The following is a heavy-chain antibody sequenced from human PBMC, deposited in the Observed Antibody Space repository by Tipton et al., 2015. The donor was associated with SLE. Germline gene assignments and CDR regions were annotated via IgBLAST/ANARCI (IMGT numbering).Heavy chain of an antibody. D-gene: IGHD1-26*01. CDR2: INANSGET. Sequence: QSGAEVKKPGASVIVSCKTSGHIFSGYFIHWVRQAPGQGLEWMGWINANSGETKSAQKFQGRVTMTRDTYIKAAYMELTTMKSDDTALYYCAGEAPYSGTHRGGFDIWGQGSMVVVSS. CDR3: AGEAPYSGTHRGGFDI. V-gene: IGHV1-2*02. J-gene: IGHJ3*02. CDR1: GHIFSGYF.